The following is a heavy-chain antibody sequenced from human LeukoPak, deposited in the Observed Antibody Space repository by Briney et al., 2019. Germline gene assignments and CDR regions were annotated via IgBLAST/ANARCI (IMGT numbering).Heavy chain of an antibody. CDR1: GYTFTGYY. Sequence: ASVKVSCKASGYTFTGYYMHWVRQAPGQGLEWMGRINPNSGGTNYAQKFQGRVTMTRDTSISTAYMELSRLRSDDTAVYYCARGWEAGIVGWFDPWGRGTLVTVSS. CDR3: ARGWEAGIVGWFDP. V-gene: IGHV1-2*06. CDR2: INPNSGGT. D-gene: IGHD1-26*01. J-gene: IGHJ5*02.